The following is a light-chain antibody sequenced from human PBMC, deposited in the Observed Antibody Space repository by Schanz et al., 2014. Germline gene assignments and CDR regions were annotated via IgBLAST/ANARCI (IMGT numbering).Light chain of an antibody. V-gene: IGKV3-20*01. J-gene: IGKJ4*01. CDR1: QSVSRS. CDR2: GAY. Sequence: EVVLTQSPGTLSLSPGERATLSCRASQSVSRSLAWYQQKPGQSPRLLIYGAYSRATGIPDRFSGSGSGTDFTLTISRLEPEDFAVYYCQQYGSSPFTFGGGTKVEIK. CDR3: QQYGSSPFT.